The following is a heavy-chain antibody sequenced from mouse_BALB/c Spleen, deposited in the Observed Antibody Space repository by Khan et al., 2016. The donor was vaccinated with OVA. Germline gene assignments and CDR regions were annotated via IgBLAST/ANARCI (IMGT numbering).Heavy chain of an antibody. CDR1: GFSLTTYG. D-gene: IGHD2-10*01. CDR3: ARVAYYGNYGFAY. J-gene: IGHJ3*01. CDR2: IWAGGST. V-gene: IGHV2-9*02. Sequence: QVQLKESGPGLVAPSQSLSITCTVSGFSLTTYGVHWVRQPPGKGLEWLGVIWAGGSTNYNSALMSRLSISKDNSKSQVFLKMNSLQTNDTAMYYCARVAYYGNYGFAYWGQGTLVTVS.